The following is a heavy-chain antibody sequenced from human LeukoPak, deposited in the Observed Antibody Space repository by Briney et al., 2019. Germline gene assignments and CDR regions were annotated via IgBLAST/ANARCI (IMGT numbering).Heavy chain of an antibody. V-gene: IGHV3-23*01. D-gene: IGHD6-13*01. Sequence: GGSLRLSCAASGFTFSTYAMTWVRQAPGKGLEWVSGITSVGGSTYYVDSVKGRFTISRDNSKNTLYLQMNSLRAEDTAVYYCARGRARQLVQSKNWYFDLWGRGTLVTVSS. J-gene: IGHJ2*01. CDR3: ARGRARQLVQSKNWYFDL. CDR1: GFTFSTYA. CDR2: ITSVGGST.